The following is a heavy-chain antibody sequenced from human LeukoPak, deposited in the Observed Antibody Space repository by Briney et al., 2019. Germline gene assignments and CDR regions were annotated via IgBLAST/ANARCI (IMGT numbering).Heavy chain of an antibody. D-gene: IGHD6-19*01. J-gene: IGHJ4*02. Sequence: GGPLRLSCAASGFTFSDYYMSWIRQAPGKGLEWVSYISSSSSYTNYADSVKGRFTISRDNAKNSLYLQMNSLRAEDTAVYYCASSSGPGFDYWGQGTLVTVSS. V-gene: IGHV3-11*06. CDR1: GFTFSDYY. CDR2: ISSSSSYT. CDR3: ASSSGPGFDY.